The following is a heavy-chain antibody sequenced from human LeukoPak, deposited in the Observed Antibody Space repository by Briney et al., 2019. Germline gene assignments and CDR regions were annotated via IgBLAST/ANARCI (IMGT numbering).Heavy chain of an antibody. Sequence: SETLSLTCTVSGGSISSSRNHWSWIRQPAGKGLEWIGRIYSSGSTNYNPSLKSRVTISVDTSRNQFSLKVSSVTAADTAMYYCARAPGGVTTRRGGAFDIWGQGTMVTVSS. V-gene: IGHV4-61*02. D-gene: IGHD3-16*01. CDR3: ARAPGGVTTRRGGAFDI. CDR2: IYSSGST. CDR1: GGSISSSRNH. J-gene: IGHJ3*02.